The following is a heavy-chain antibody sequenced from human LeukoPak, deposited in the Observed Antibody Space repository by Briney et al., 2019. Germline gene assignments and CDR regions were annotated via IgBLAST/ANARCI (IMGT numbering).Heavy chain of an antibody. V-gene: IGHV3-7*01. CDR3: ARFPRIAAAYYFDS. J-gene: IGHJ4*02. Sequence: PGGSLRLSCAASGFTFSSYWRSWVRQAPGKGLEWVANIKQDGSEKYYVDSVKGRFTISRDNAKNSLYLQKNSLRAEDTAVYYCARFPRIAAAYYFDSWGQGTLVTVSS. CDR1: GFTFSSYW. D-gene: IGHD6-25*01. CDR2: IKQDGSEK.